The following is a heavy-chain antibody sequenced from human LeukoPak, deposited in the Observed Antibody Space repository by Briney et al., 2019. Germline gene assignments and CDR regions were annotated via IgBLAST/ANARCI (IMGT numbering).Heavy chain of an antibody. CDR2: IYYSRST. J-gene: IGHJ5*02. CDR3: ARSPVLVVVAATKARWFDP. Sequence: PSETLSLTCTVSGGSISSSSYYWGWIRQPPGKGLEWIGSIYYSRSTYYNPSLKSRVTISVDTSKNQFSLKLSSVTAADTAVYYCARSPVLVVVAATKARWFDPWGQGTLVTVSS. D-gene: IGHD2-15*01. CDR1: GGSISSSSYY. V-gene: IGHV4-39*07.